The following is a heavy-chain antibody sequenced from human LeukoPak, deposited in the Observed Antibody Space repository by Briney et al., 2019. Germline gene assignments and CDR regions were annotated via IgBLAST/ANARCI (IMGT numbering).Heavy chain of an antibody. CDR2: INSDGSST. Sequence: SGGSLRLSCAASGFTFSSYEMNWVRQAPGKGLVWASCINSDGSSTNYADSVKGRFTISRDNAKNTLYLQMNSLRAEDTAVYYWVYFGTTGSRGEKNDYWGQGTLVTVSS. V-gene: IGHV3-74*01. J-gene: IGHJ4*02. CDR3: VYFGTTGSRGEKNDY. CDR1: GFTFSSYE. D-gene: IGHD1-1*01.